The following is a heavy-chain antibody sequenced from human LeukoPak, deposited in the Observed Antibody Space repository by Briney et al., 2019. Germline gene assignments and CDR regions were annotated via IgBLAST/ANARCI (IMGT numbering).Heavy chain of an antibody. CDR2: IYYSGST. V-gene: IGHV4-31*01. Sequence: SQTLSLTCTVSGGSISSGGYYWRWIRQHPGKGLERNGYIYYSGSTYYNPSINITVTISVATSKNQFSLTLPSVPATDTHVYYCARDRAADRPGIFDYWGQGTLVTVSS. CDR1: GGSISSGGYY. D-gene: IGHD6-13*01. CDR3: ARDRAADRPGIFDY. J-gene: IGHJ4*02.